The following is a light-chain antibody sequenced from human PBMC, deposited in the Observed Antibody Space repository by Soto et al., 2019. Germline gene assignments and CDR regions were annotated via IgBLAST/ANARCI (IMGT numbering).Light chain of an antibody. CDR3: GAWDDNLSSRV. J-gene: IGLJ3*02. CDR2: MNN. Sequence: QSVLTQPPSLSGTPGQTVTISCIGSRSNIGSAIVHWYQQIPGTAPKHLIYMNNQRPSGVPDRFSGSKSGTSASLVITGPRPEDEADYYCGAWDDNLSSRVFGGGTKLTVL. CDR1: RSNIGSAI. V-gene: IGLV1-47*01.